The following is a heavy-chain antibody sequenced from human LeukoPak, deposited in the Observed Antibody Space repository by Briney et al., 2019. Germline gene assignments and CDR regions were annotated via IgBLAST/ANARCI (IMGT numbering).Heavy chain of an antibody. CDR2: ISGSGGST. J-gene: IGHJ4*02. CDR1: GFTFSSYS. V-gene: IGHV3-23*01. D-gene: IGHD3-22*01. Sequence: GGSLRLSCAASGFTFSSYSMSWVRQAPGKGLEWVSAISGSGGSTYYADSAKGRFTISRDNAKNSLYLQMNSLRAEDTAVYYCARVLYDSSGYLDYWGQGTLVTVSS. CDR3: ARVLYDSSGYLDY.